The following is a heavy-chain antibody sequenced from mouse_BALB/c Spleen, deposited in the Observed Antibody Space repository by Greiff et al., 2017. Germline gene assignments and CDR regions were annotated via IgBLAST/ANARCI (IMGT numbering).Heavy chain of an antibody. J-gene: IGHJ2*01. CDR3: ARGGYYRHDGDY. D-gene: IGHD2-14*01. V-gene: IGHV3-6*02. CDR2: ISYDGSN. Sequence: DVKLQESGPGLVKPSQSLSLTCSVTGYSITSGYYWNWIRQFPGNKLEWMGYISYDGSNNYNPSLKNRISITRDTSKNQFFLKLNSVTTEDTATYYCARGGYYRHDGDYWGQGTTLTVSS. CDR1: GYSITSGYY.